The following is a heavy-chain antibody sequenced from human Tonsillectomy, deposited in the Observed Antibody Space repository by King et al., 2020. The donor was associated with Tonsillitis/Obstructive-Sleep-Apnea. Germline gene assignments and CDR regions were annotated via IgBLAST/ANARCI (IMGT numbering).Heavy chain of an antibody. Sequence: QLVQSGGGLVKPGGSLRLSCAASGFTFNNAWMSWVRQAPGKGLEWVGRIKSNTDGGTTDYAAPVKGRFTISRDDSKNTLYLQMNSLKSEDTAVYYCTGHNQFDYWGQGTLVTVSS. CDR2: IKSNTDGGTT. D-gene: IGHD1-1*01. CDR3: TGHNQFDY. J-gene: IGHJ4*02. V-gene: IGHV3-15*01. CDR1: GFTFNNAW.